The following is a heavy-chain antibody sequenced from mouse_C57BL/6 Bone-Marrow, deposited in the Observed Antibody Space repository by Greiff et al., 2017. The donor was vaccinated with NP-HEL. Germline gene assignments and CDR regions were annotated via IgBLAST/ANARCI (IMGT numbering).Heavy chain of an antibody. V-gene: IGHV1-61*01. CDR2: IYPSDSET. CDR1: GYTFTSYW. J-gene: IGHJ4*01. Sequence: VQLQQPGAELVRPGSSVKLSCKASGYTFTSYWMEWVKQRPGQGLEWIGNIYPSDSETHYNQKFKDKATLTVDKSSSTAYMQLSSLTSEDSAVYYCAWGYYDYDRGAMDYWGQGTSVTVSS. D-gene: IGHD2-4*01. CDR3: AWGYYDYDRGAMDY.